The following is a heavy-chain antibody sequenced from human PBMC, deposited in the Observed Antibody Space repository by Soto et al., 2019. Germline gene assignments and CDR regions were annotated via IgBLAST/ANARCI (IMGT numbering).Heavy chain of an antibody. Sequence: GGSLRLSCAASGFTFSSYWMHWVRQAAGKGLVWVSRINRDASTTNYADSVKGRFTISRDNAKNTLYLQMDSLTAEDTAVYYCARGPSGWFGYDYWGQGTLVTVSS. J-gene: IGHJ4*02. D-gene: IGHD6-19*01. V-gene: IGHV3-74*01. CDR1: GFTFSSYW. CDR2: INRDASTT. CDR3: ARGPSGWFGYDY.